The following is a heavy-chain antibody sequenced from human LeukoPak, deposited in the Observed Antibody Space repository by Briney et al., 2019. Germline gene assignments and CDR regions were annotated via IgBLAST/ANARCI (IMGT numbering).Heavy chain of an antibody. Sequence: SETLSLTCAVYGGSFSSYYWSWIRQPPGKGLEWIGEINHSGSTNYNPSLKSRVTISVDTSKNQFSLKLSSVTAADTAVYYCARQLVILYYFDYWGQGTLVTVSS. V-gene: IGHV4-34*01. CDR3: ARQLVILYYFDY. CDR1: GGSFSSYY. D-gene: IGHD3-16*02. CDR2: INHSGST. J-gene: IGHJ4*02.